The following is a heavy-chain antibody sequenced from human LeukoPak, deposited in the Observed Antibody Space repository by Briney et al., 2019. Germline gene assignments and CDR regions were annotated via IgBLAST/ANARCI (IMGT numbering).Heavy chain of an antibody. V-gene: IGHV1-2*02. CDR3: ARASTDAFDI. J-gene: IGHJ3*02. Sequence: GASVKVSCKASGYTFTDYSMHWVRQGQAPGQGLEWVGWINPNGGAANYAQKFQGRVTLTRDTSISTAYMEMNRLTSDDTAVYYCARASTDAFDIWGQGTMVTVSS. CDR2: INPNGGAA. CDR1: GYTFTDYS.